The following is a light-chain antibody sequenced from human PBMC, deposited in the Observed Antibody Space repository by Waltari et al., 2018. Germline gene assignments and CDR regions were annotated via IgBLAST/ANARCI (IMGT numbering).Light chain of an antibody. CDR3: QQYNNWPPWT. CDR1: QTVSSN. Sequence: ETVMTQSPATLSVSPGERATLPCRASQTVSSNLALYQQKPGQAPRLLIYGASTRATGIPARFSGSGSWTQFTLTISSLQSEDFAVYYCQQYNNWPPWTFGQGTKVEIK. V-gene: IGKV3-15*01. J-gene: IGKJ1*01. CDR2: GAS.